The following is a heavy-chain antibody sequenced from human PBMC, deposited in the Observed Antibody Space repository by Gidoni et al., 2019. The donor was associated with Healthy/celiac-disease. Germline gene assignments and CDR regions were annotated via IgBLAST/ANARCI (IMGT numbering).Heavy chain of an antibody. Sequence: EVQLVESGGGLVQPGRSLRLSCAASGFTFDDYAMHLVRHSPGKGLEWVSGISWNSGSIGYADSVKGRFTISRDNAKNSLYLQMNSLRAEDTALYYCAKALGGGYDFWSGYYTDYYYYGMDVWGQGTTVTVSS. D-gene: IGHD3-3*01. CDR1: GFTFDDYA. J-gene: IGHJ6*02. CDR3: AKALGGGYDFWSGYYTDYYYYGMDV. V-gene: IGHV3-9*01. CDR2: ISWNSGSI.